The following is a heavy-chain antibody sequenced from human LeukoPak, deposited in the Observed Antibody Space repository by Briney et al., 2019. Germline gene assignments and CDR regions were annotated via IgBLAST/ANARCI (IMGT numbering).Heavy chain of an antibody. D-gene: IGHD1-26*01. V-gene: IGHV1-69*04. Sequence: SVKVSCKASGGTFSSYAISWVRQAPGQGLEWMGRIIPILGIANYAQKFQGRVTITADKSTSTAYMELSSLRSEDTAVYYCAGVLGGSYVGYWGQGTLVTVSS. CDR2: IIPILGIA. CDR3: AGVLGGSYVGY. J-gene: IGHJ4*02. CDR1: GGTFSSYA.